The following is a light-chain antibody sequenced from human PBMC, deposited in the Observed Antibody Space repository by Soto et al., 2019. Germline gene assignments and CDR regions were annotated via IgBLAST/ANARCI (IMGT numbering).Light chain of an antibody. J-gene: IGKJ1*01. Sequence: DIQMTQSPSSLSASVGDRVTITCRASQSISSYLNWYQQKPGKAPKLLIYVASTLQSGVPSRFSGSGSGTDFSIPISSLQPEDFVTYYCQQIYSTPPWTFGQGTKVDIK. CDR1: QSISSY. CDR3: QQIYSTPPWT. V-gene: IGKV1-39*01. CDR2: VAS.